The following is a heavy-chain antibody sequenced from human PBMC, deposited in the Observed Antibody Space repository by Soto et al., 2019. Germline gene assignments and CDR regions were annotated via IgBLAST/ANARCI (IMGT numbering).Heavy chain of an antibody. J-gene: IGHJ4*02. CDR3: ARDSSAWPNYFDS. CDR1: GFSISTHA. V-gene: IGHV3-23*01. Sequence: GGSLRLSCVASGFSISTHALTWVRQAPGKGLEWVSSFSGRSGDTYYAASVKGRFTISGDSSKNTVILQMNNLRTDDTALYYCARDSSAWPNYFDSWGQGIQVTVSS. CDR2: FSGRSGDT. D-gene: IGHD6-19*01.